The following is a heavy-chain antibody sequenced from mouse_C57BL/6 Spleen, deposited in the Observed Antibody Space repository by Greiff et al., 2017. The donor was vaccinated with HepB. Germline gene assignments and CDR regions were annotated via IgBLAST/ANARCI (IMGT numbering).Heavy chain of an antibody. D-gene: IGHD1-1*01. CDR2: ISYDGSN. V-gene: IGHV3-6*01. Sequence: EVQLQESGPGLVKPSQSLSLTCSVTGYSITSGYYWNWIRQFPGNKLEWMGYISYDGSNNYNPSLKNRISITRDTSKNQFFLKLNSVTTEDTATYYCARNHYGSSLDYWGQGTTLTVSS. CDR3: ARNHYGSSLDY. J-gene: IGHJ2*01. CDR1: GYSITSGYY.